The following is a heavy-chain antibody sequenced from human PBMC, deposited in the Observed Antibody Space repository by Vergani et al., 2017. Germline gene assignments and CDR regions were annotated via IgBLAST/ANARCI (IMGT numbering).Heavy chain of an antibody. D-gene: IGHD1-1*01. Sequence: EVELVQSGPEMRKPGESLTISWKVSQNSFGNYRNGWGRQMPGKGQEWMGIIYPTDSDTRYSQSFQCQVTISADKSISTAFLQWDSLKASDTALYYCARHTTYTDSWWQETLVTISS. CDR3: ARHTTYTDS. J-gene: IGHJ4*02. CDR1: QNSFGNYR. CDR2: IYPTDSDT. V-gene: IGHV5-51*01.